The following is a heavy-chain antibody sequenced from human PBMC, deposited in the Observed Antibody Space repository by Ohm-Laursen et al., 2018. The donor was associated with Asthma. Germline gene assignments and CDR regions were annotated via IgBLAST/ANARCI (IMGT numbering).Heavy chain of an antibody. CDR3: AKDYPLPGY. J-gene: IGHJ4*02. Sequence: SLRLSCSASGFTFSFYTMNWVRQAPGKGLEWVSNINSDGRNMNYADSVRGRFTISRDSSKNTLYLQMKSLRAEDTAVYYCAKDYPLPGYWGRGTLVTVSS. V-gene: IGHV3-48*01. CDR2: INSDGRNM. CDR1: GFTFSFYT.